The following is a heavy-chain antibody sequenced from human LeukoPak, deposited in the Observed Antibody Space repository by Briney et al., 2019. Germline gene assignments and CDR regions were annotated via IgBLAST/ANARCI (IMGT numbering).Heavy chain of an antibody. Sequence: SETLSLTCTVSGGSISSHYWSWIRQPAGKGLEWIGRIYTSGSTNHNPSLKSRVTMSVDTSKNQFSLNLRSVTAADTAVYYCARQDNHYYDSSGPAFDIWGQGTMVTVSS. D-gene: IGHD3-22*01. CDR2: IYTSGST. J-gene: IGHJ3*02. CDR3: ARQDNHYYDSSGPAFDI. CDR1: GGSISSHY. V-gene: IGHV4-4*07.